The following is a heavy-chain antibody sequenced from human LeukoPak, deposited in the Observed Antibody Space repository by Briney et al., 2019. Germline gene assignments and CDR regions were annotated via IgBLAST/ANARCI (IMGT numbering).Heavy chain of an antibody. CDR3: AREGLISIVRGVNYAY. CDR2: IYHDGST. V-gene: IGHV4-38-2*02. Sequence: PSETLSLTCTVSGYSVSTNYYWGWIRQPPGKGLEWIGNIYHDGSTYYNPSLKSRVTISVDTSKNQFSLKLTSVTAADTAVYYCAREGLISIVRGVNYAYWGQGTLVTVSS. J-gene: IGHJ4*02. D-gene: IGHD3-10*01. CDR1: GYSVSTNYY.